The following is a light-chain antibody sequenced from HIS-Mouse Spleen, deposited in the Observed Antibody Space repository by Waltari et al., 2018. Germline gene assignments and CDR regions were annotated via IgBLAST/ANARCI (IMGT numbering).Light chain of an antibody. CDR1: SSNIGSNY. Sequence: QSVLTQPPSASGTPRQRVTISCSGRSSNIGSNYVYWYQQLPGTAPKLLIYRNNQRPSGVPDRFSGSKSGTSASLAISGLRSEDEADYYCAAWDDSLSGPVFGGGTKLTVL. CDR3: AAWDDSLSGPV. V-gene: IGLV1-47*01. CDR2: RNN. J-gene: IGLJ3*02.